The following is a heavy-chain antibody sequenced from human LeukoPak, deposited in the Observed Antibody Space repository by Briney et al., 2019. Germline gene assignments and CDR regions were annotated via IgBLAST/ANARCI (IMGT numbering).Heavy chain of an antibody. CDR3: VKGGAFGSGSYFDY. D-gene: IGHD3-10*01. CDR2: IGGSGYSI. Sequence: GGSLRLSCAASGFTFSAYAMSWVCQAPGKGLEWVSSIGGSGYSIYYGDSVKGRFTTSRDYSKNALYLQMNILRAEDTAIYYCVKGGAFGSGSYFDYWGQGTLVIVSS. J-gene: IGHJ4*02. V-gene: IGHV3-23*01. CDR1: GFTFSAYA.